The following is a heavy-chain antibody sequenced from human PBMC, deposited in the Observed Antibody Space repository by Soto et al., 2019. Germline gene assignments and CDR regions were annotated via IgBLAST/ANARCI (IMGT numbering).Heavy chain of an antibody. Sequence: EVQLVESGGGLVQPGESLRLSCATSGFTFSNFDMHWVRQVPGKGLEWVSAIGAARDPYYLGSVKGRFTISRENAKNSVYLQMNDLRAGDSAVYYCARAYTGRLPRRADYYYAMHVWGQGTTVTVSS. D-gene: IGHD2-2*02. J-gene: IGHJ6*02. CDR1: GFTFSNFD. V-gene: IGHV3-13*05. CDR2: IGAARDP. CDR3: ARAYTGRLPRRADYYYAMHV.